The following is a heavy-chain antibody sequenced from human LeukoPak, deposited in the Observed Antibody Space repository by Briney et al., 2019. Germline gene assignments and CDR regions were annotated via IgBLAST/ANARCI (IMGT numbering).Heavy chain of an antibody. CDR1: GFTFSNYA. J-gene: IGHJ4*02. D-gene: IGHD3-16*01. CDR2: ITARADST. CDR3: AEGLSVGY. Sequence: PGGSLRLSCAASGFTFSNYAMSWVRQAPGKGLEWVSGITARADSTYYADSVKGRFTISRDNSKNTLYLQMNSLRAEDTAVYYCAEGLSVGYWGQGTLVTVSS. V-gene: IGHV3-23*01.